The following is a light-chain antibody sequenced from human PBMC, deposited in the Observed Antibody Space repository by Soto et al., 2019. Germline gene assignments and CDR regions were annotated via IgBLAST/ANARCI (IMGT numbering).Light chain of an antibody. V-gene: IGKV1-5*01. Sequence: DIQMTQSPSTLSASVGDRVTVTCRASQGLSGSLAWYQQKPGKAPKLLIYGASSLQSGVPSRFSGSASGTEFTLTISSLQPDDFATYYCQHYRGYPLTFGGGSKVDI. J-gene: IGKJ4*01. CDR3: QHYRGYPLT. CDR1: QGLSGS. CDR2: GAS.